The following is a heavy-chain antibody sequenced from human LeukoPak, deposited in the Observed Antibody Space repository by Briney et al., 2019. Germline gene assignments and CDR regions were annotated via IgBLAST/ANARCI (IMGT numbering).Heavy chain of an antibody. D-gene: IGHD3-16*01. CDR3: TTGLLTDFDY. CDR2: IKSKTDGGTT. J-gene: IGHJ4*02. V-gene: IGHV3-15*01. Sequence: GGSLRLSCAASGFTFSNAWMNWVRQAPGKGLEWVCRIKSKTDGGTTDDAAPGKGRFTISRDDSKNTLYLQMNSLKTADTGVYYCTTGLLTDFDYWGQGTLVTVSS. CDR1: GFTFSNAW.